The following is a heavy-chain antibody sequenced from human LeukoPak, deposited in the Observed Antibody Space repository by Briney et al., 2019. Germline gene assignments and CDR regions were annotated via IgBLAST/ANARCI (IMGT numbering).Heavy chain of an antibody. J-gene: IGHJ3*01. V-gene: IGHV5-51*01. Sequence: GESLKISCATSGYNFLRHWIGWVRQLPGKGLEYVGVIFPDDSDTRYSPSSEGHVTISADTSINTAYLQWRSLQASDTAMYFCASRVGVAGTFDAFDLWGQGTMVTVSS. CDR2: IFPDDSDT. CDR3: ASRVGVAGTFDAFDL. CDR1: GYNFLRHW. D-gene: IGHD6-19*01.